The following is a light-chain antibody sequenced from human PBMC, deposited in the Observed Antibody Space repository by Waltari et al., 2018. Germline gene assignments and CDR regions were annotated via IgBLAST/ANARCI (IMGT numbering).Light chain of an antibody. CDR2: GAS. Sequence: EIVLTQSPCTLSVSPGERAIVSCRASQSVGRTLAWYQQKPGQAPRLLIYGASNMDTGIPDRFIGSGSGTEFSLTISGLEPEDSAVYYCQHYLRLPVAFGQGTKVEIK. J-gene: IGKJ1*01. CDR3: QHYLRLPVA. CDR1: QSVGRT. V-gene: IGKV3-20*01.